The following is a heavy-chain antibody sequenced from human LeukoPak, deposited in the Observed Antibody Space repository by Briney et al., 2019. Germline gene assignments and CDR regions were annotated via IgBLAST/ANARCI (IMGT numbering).Heavy chain of an antibody. CDR3: AKEPRWELLHSFDI. D-gene: IGHD1-26*01. CDR2: IRVSDGAR. CDR1: GFTFPTYA. V-gene: IGHV3-23*01. Sequence: GGSLRLSCAASGFTFPTYAMKWVRQAPGKGLEWVSSIRVSDGARFYADSVKGRFIISRDNPKHTLFLRMNSLRAEDTAVYYCAKEPRWELLHSFDIRGQGTMVTVSS. J-gene: IGHJ3*02.